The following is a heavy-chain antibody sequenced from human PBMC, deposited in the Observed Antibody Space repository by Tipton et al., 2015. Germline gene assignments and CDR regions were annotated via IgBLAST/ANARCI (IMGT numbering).Heavy chain of an antibody. V-gene: IGHV4-59*01. CDR1: GGSFSDYY. CDR3: ARARGRHGGLFDS. D-gene: IGHD4-23*01. Sequence: TLSLTCTVSGGSFSDYYWSWIRQPPGKELEWIGYIQYSGGTTYNPSLKSRVTISVDTSKTQFSLKMSSVTASDTAVYYCARARGRHGGLFDSWGQGILVTVSS. CDR2: IQYSGGT. J-gene: IGHJ4*02.